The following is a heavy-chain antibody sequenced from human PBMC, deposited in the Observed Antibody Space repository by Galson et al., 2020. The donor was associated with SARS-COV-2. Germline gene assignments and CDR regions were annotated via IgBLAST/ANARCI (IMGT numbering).Heavy chain of an antibody. V-gene: IGHV3-7*03. CDR2: IKQDGSDK. CDR3: ARESYDSGWFDY. Sequence: GGSLRLSCAASGFSFSSYWMTWVRQAPGKGLEWVANIKQDGSDKYYVDSVKGRFPISRDNTKNSLYLHMNSLRAEDTAVYYCARESYDSGWFDYWGQGTLVTVSS. D-gene: IGHD6-19*01. J-gene: IGHJ4*02. CDR1: GFSFSSYW.